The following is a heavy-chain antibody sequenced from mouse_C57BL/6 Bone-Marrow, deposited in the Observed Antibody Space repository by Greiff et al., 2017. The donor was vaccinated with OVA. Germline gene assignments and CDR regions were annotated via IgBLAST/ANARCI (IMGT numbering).Heavy chain of an antibody. Sequence: EVKLQESGGGLVQPGGSLKLSCAASGFTFSDYGMAWVRQAPRKGPEWVAFISNLAYSTYYADTVTGRFTIARENAKNTLYLEMRNLRSEDTAMYDCARHDYGTRYYAMDYWGQGTSVTVSS. V-gene: IGHV5-15*01. CDR1: GFTFSDYG. CDR3: ARHDYGTRYYAMDY. D-gene: IGHD1-1*01. CDR2: ISNLAYST. J-gene: IGHJ4*01.